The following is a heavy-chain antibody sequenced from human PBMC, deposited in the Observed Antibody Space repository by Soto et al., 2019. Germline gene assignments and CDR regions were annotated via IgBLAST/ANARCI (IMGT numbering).Heavy chain of an antibody. CDR3: ARIGYCSGGSCYLGSNWFDP. CDR2: MNPNSGNT. J-gene: IGHJ5*02. Sequence: ASVKVSCKASGYTVTSYDINWVRQATGQVLEWMGWMNPNSGNTGYAQKFQGRVTMTRNTSISTAYMELSSLRSEDTAVYYCARIGYCSGGSCYLGSNWFDPWGQGTLVTVSS. CDR1: GYTVTSYD. V-gene: IGHV1-8*01. D-gene: IGHD2-15*01.